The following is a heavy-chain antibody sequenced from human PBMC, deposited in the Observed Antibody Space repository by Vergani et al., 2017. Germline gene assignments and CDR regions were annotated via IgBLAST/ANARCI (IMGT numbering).Heavy chain of an antibody. CDR1: GYTFTSYY. Sequence: QVQLVQSGAEVTKPGASVKISCKASGYTFTSYYVHWVRQAPGQGLEWMGIIDPSGGSTNYAQKFQGRVTMTRDTSTSTVYMEVSSLRSEDTAVYYCARVNVPWFFDDWGQGTLVTVSS. CDR3: ARVNVPWFFDD. D-gene: IGHD3-22*01. V-gene: IGHV1-46*01. J-gene: IGHJ4*02. CDR2: IDPSGGST.